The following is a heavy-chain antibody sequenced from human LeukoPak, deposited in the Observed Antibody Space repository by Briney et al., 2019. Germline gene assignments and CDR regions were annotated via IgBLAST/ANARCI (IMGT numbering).Heavy chain of an antibody. Sequence: SETLSLTCTVSGGSISSYYWSWIRQPAGKGLEWIGRIYTSGSTNYNPSLKSRVTMSVDTSKNQFSLKLSSVTAADTAVYYCARGQLLLYYYYYMDVWGKGTTVTVSS. J-gene: IGHJ6*03. CDR2: IYTSGST. CDR1: GGSISSYY. V-gene: IGHV4-4*07. CDR3: ARGQLLLYYYYYMDV. D-gene: IGHD2-2*01.